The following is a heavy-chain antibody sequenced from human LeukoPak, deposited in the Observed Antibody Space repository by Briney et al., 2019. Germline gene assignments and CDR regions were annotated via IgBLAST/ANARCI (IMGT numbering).Heavy chain of an antibody. CDR2: IYWNEEK. CDR3: ARAFSPGYCSSTSCLNWFDP. J-gene: IGHJ5*02. Sequence: SGPTLVHPTQPLTLTCTFSGLSLRTSGVGVGWIRQTPVKGLEWLALIYWNEEKSYSPSLKSTLTITNHTSKNQVVLTMTNMDPVDTATYYCARAFSPGYCSSTSCLNWFDPWGQGTLVTVSS. D-gene: IGHD2-2*01. V-gene: IGHV2-5*01. CDR1: GLSLRTSGVG.